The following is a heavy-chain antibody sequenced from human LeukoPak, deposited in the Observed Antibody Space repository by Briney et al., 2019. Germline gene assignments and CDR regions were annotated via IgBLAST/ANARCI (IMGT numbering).Heavy chain of an antibody. V-gene: IGHV3-66*01. Sequence: PGGSLRLSCAASGFTFSSYAMSWVRQAPGKGLEWVSVIYSGGSTYYADSVKGRFTISRDNSKNTLYLQMNSLRAEDTAVYYCARVGPNMVPIDPWGQGTLVTVSS. J-gene: IGHJ5*02. CDR1: GFTFSSYA. CDR3: ARVGPNMVPIDP. CDR2: IYSGGST. D-gene: IGHD3-10*01.